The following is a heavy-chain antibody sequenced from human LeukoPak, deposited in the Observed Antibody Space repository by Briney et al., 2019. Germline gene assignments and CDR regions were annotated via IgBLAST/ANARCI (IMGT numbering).Heavy chain of an antibody. J-gene: IGHJ6*02. CDR3: ARGLEIQLWLYDYYYGMDV. CDR1: GYTFTSYY. V-gene: IGHV1-46*01. D-gene: IGHD5-18*01. CDR2: INPSGGST. Sequence: GASVKVSCKASGYTFTSYYMHWVRQAPGQGLEWMGIINPSGGSTSYAQKFQGRVTMTRDTSTSTVYMELSSLRSEDTAVYYCARGLEIQLWLYDYYYGMDVWGQGTTVTVSS.